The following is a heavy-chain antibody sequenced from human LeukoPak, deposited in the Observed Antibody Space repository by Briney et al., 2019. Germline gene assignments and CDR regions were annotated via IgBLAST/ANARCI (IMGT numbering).Heavy chain of an antibody. CDR3: ARVVGDLPSALDS. D-gene: IGHD3-10*01. CDR1: GFTFRTYS. V-gene: IGHV3-21*01. J-gene: IGHJ4*02. Sequence: PGGSLRLSCAASGFTFRTYSMNWVRQAPGEGLEWVSSISSSGSYTYYADSLKGRFTISRDNAKNSLFLQMTTLRAEDTAIYYCARVVGDLPSALDSWGQGTLVTVSS. CDR2: ISSSGSYT.